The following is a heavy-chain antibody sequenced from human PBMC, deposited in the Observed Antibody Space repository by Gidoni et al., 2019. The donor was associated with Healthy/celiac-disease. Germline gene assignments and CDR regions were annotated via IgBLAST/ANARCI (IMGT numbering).Heavy chain of an antibody. V-gene: IGHV4-34*01. CDR3: ARGVVPAAMRGAFDI. CDR1: GGSFSGYY. D-gene: IGHD2-2*01. J-gene: IGHJ3*02. Sequence: QVQLQPWGAGLLKPSETLSLTCAVYGGSFSGYYWSWIRQPPGKGLEWIGEINHSGSTNYNPSLKSRVTISVDTSKNQFSLKLSSVTAADTAVYYCARGVVPAAMRGAFDIWGQGTMVTVSS. CDR2: INHSGST.